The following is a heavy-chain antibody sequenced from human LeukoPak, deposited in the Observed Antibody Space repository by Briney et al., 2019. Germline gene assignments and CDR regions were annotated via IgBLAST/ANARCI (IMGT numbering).Heavy chain of an antibody. J-gene: IGHJ4*02. CDR2: ISHSGST. Sequence: SETLSLTCAVYGGSFSGYYWSWIRQPPGKGLEWIGEISHSGSTNYNPSLKSRVTISVDTSKNQFSLKLSSVTAADTAVYYCARVDAATLLLDYWGQGTLVTVSS. V-gene: IGHV4-34*01. D-gene: IGHD2-15*01. CDR1: GGSFSGYY. CDR3: ARVDAATLLLDY.